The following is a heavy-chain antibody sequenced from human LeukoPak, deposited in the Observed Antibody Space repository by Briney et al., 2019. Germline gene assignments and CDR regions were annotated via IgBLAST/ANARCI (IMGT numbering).Heavy chain of an antibody. CDR2: IYYSGST. CDR1: GGSISSYY. D-gene: IGHD6-13*01. Sequence: SETLSLTCTVSGGSISSYYWSWIRQPPGKGLEWIGYIYYSGSTNYNPSLKSRVTISVDTSRNQFSLKLSSVTAADTAVYYCARESWNAFDIWGQGTMVTVSS. V-gene: IGHV4-59*01. CDR3: ARESWNAFDI. J-gene: IGHJ3*02.